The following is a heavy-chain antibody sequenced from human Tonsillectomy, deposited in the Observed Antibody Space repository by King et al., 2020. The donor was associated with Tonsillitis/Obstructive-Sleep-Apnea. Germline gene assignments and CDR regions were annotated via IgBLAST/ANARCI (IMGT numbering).Heavy chain of an antibody. D-gene: IGHD2-21*01. J-gene: IGHJ6*03. V-gene: IGHV3-74*02. CDR1: GFTFSNYW. Sequence: VQLVQSGGGLVPPGGSLRRSCAASGFTFSNYWMHWVRQAPGKGLVWFSLIDSVVSRTTYADSVKGRFTVSRDTAKNTLYLQMNSLRAEDTAVYYCTRGSIYSFYYYMDVWGKGTTVIVSS. CDR3: TRGSIYSFYYYMDV. CDR2: IDSVVSRT.